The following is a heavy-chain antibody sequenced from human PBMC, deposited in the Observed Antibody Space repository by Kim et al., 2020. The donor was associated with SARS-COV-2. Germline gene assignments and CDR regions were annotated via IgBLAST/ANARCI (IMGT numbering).Heavy chain of an antibody. J-gene: IGHJ5*02. CDR3: ARARDIGSTRGYWFDP. Sequence: SGKGRFTISRDNAKNTLYLQMNSLRAEDTAVYYCARARDIGSTRGYWFDPWGQGTLVTVSS. D-gene: IGHD2-2*01. V-gene: IGHV3-74*01.